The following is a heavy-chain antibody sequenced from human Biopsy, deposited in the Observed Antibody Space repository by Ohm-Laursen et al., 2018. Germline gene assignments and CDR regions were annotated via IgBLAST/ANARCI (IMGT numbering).Heavy chain of an antibody. J-gene: IGHJ6*02. CDR3: ARIPILVVPAAIVYRHRRHLQGLDV. Sequence: TQTLTLTCTLSGFSLNTRGMSVTWIRQPPGKALGWLEPIDWDEAKFFNGFLKTRLTTSKETSENHVVLTLSDVDPVDTATYYCARIPILVVPAAIVYRHRRHLQGLDVWGQGTTVIVSS. V-gene: IGHV2-70*16. CDR2: IDWDEAK. D-gene: IGHD2-2*02. CDR1: GFSLNTRGMS.